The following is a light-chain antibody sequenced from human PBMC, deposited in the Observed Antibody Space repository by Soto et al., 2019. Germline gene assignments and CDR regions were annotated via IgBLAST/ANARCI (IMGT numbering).Light chain of an antibody. CDR3: KQYDSYST. CDR1: QSISSW. CDR2: KAS. J-gene: IGKJ4*01. Sequence: DIQMTQFPSTQSASVGDRVIITCRASQSISSWLAWYQQKPGKAPNLLIYKASSLASGVPSRFSGSGFGTEFTLTISSLQPDDIATYYCKQYDSYSTFGGGTKVEIK. V-gene: IGKV1-5*03.